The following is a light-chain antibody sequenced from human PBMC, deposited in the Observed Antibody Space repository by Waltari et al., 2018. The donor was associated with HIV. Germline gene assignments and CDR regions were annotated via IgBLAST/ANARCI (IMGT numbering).Light chain of an antibody. CDR1: SNDVGTFTY. CDR2: DVN. CDR3: SSYTGHIAL. Sequence: QSALTQPASVSGSPDQSITLSSSNDVGTFTYVSWHQQHPGTAPKVSIYDVNNRPSGVSNRFSGSKSGMTASLTISGLRIEDEADYYCSSYTGHIALFGGGTKLTVL. J-gene: IGLJ2*01. V-gene: IGLV2-14*03.